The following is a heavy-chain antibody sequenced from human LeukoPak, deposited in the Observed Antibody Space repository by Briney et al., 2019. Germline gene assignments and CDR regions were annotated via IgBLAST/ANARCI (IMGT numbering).Heavy chain of an antibody. J-gene: IGHJ4*02. CDR3: ARASTYCSSTSCYLDY. D-gene: IGHD2-2*01. V-gene: IGHV4-59*12. CDR1: GGSISSYY. CDR2: IYYSGST. Sequence: PSETLSLTCTVSGGSISSYYWSWIRQPPGKGLEWIGYIYYSGSTNYNPSLKSRVTISVDTSKNQFSLKLSSVTAADTAVYYCARASTYCSSTSCYLDYWGQGTLVTVSS.